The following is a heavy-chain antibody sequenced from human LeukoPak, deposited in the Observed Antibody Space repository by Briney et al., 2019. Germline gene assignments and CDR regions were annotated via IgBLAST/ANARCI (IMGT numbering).Heavy chain of an antibody. Sequence: SGPTLVNPTQTLTLTCTFSGFSLSTSGVAVGWIRQPPGKALEWLALIYWDDDKRYRLSLRSRLTITKDTSKKQVVLTMTNMDPVDTATYYCAHRRVSKYYFDYWGQGTLVTVSS. CDR1: GFSLSTSGVA. CDR3: AHRRVSKYYFDY. J-gene: IGHJ4*02. V-gene: IGHV2-5*02. CDR2: IYWDDDK.